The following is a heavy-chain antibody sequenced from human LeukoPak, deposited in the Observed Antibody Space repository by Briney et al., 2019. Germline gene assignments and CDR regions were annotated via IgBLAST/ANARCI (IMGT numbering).Heavy chain of an antibody. Sequence: PGGSLRLSCAASGFTVSSNYMSWVRQAPGKGLEWVSVIYSGGSTYYADSVKGRFTISRDNSKNTLYLQMNSLGAEDTAVYYCASGSGSYRTPYYYMDVWGKGTTVTVSS. J-gene: IGHJ6*03. CDR1: GFTVSSNY. D-gene: IGHD3-10*01. CDR3: ASGSGSYRTPYYYMDV. CDR2: IYSGGST. V-gene: IGHV3-53*01.